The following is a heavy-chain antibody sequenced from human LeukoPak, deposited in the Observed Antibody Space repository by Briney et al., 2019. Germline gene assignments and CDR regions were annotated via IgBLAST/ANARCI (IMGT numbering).Heavy chain of an antibody. CDR2: INSDGSYI. V-gene: IGHV3-74*01. CDR1: GFTFSSYW. CDR3: ANNDYNNPEA. Sequence: PGGSLRLSCAVSGFTFSSYWMHWVRQVPGKGLVWVSRINSDGSYITYADSVKGRFTISRDNAKNTLYLQMNSLRADDTAVYYCANNDYNNPEAWGQGTLVTVSS. J-gene: IGHJ5*02. D-gene: IGHD4-11*01.